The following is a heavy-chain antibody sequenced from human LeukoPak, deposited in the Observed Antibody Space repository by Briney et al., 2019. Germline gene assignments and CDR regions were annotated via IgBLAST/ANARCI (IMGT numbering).Heavy chain of an antibody. CDR2: ISYDGSNK. V-gene: IGHV3-30-3*01. Sequence: GGSLRLSCGASGFTFSSYAMHWVRQAPGKGREWVAVISYDGSNKYYADSVKGRFTISRDNSKNTLYLQMNSLRAEDTAVYYCARCNTIFGVVIIPFLGYWGQGTLVTVSS. J-gene: IGHJ4*02. CDR1: GFTFSSYA. D-gene: IGHD3-3*01. CDR3: ARCNTIFGVVIIPFLGY.